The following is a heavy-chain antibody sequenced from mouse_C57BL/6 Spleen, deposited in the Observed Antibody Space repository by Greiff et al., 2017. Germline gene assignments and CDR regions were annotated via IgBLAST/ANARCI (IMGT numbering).Heavy chain of an antibody. CDR1: GYTFTSYW. CDR2: IYPGNSDT. V-gene: IGHV1-5*01. Sequence: EVQRVESGTVLARPGASVKMSCKTSGYTFTSYWMHWVKQRPGQGLEWIGAIYPGNSDTSYNQKFKGKAKLTAVTSASTAYMELSSLTNEDSAVYFCARYRIITTVVATDYYAMDYWGQGTSVTVSS. J-gene: IGHJ4*01. CDR3: ARYRIITTVVATDYYAMDY. D-gene: IGHD1-1*01.